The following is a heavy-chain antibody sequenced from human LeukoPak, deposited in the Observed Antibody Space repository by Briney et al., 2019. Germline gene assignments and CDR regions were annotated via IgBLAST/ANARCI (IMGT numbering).Heavy chain of an antibody. CDR2: IYPGDSDT. J-gene: IGHJ4*02. CDR3: ARFTAHSSGFDY. V-gene: IGHV5-51*01. D-gene: IGHD6-19*01. CDR1: EYSFASYW. Sequence: GESLKISCKGSEYSFASYWVGWVRQMPGKGLEWMGIIYPGDSDTRYSPSFQGHVTISADKSITTAYLQWSSLKASDTAMYYCARFTAHSSGFDYWGQGTLVTVSS.